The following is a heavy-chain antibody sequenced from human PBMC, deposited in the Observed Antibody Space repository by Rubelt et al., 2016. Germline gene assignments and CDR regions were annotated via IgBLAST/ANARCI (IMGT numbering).Heavy chain of an antibody. J-gene: IGHJ4*02. D-gene: IGHD2-2*01. CDR3: ARVPDTGIVVVPAASYFDY. V-gene: IGHV4-34*01. CDR1: GGSFSGYY. CDR2: INHSGST. Sequence: QVQLQQWGAGLLKPSETLSLTCAVYGGSFSGYYWSWIRQPPGKGLEWIGEINHSGSTNYNPSLKSRVTISVDTSKNQFSLKLSSVPAADTAVYYCARVPDTGIVVVPAASYFDYWGQGTLVTVSS.